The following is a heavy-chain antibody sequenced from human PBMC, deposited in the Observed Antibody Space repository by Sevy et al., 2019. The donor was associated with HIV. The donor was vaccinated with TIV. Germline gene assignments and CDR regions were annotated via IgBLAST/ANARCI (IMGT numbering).Heavy chain of an antibody. V-gene: IGHV3-15*01. CDR3: TTEALTIYGVVL. CDR1: GFTFNNAW. J-gene: IGHJ4*02. CDR2: IKSKTDGGTT. Sequence: GGSLRLSCAASGFTFNNAWMSWVRQAPGKGLEWVGRIKSKTDGGTTDYAAPVKGRFTISRDDSKKTLYLQMNSLKSEDTAMYYCTTEALTIYGVVLWGQGTLVTVSS. D-gene: IGHD3-3*01.